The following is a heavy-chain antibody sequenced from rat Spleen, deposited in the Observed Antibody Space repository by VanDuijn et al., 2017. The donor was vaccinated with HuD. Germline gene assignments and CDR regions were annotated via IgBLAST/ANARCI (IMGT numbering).Heavy chain of an antibody. D-gene: IGHD1-9*01. CDR2: INGAGST. CDR1: GYSITSSYR. Sequence: EVQLQESGPGLVKPSQSLSLTCSVTGYSITSSYRWNWIRKFPGNKLEWMGYINGAGSTNYNPSLKSRISITRDTSRNQFFLQVNSVTTEDTATYYCARRHYGYTDYFDYWGQGVMVTVSS. J-gene: IGHJ2*01. V-gene: IGHV3-3*01. CDR3: ARRHYGYTDYFDY.